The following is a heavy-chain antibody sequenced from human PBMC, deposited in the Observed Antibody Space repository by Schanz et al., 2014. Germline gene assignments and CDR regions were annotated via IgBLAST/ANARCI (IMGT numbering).Heavy chain of an antibody. V-gene: IGHV3-21*02. CDR1: GFTFSSYW. CDR3: AIIGVMVAVAGTRADY. CDR2: ISSSGSYI. D-gene: IGHD6-19*01. Sequence: EVRLVESGGGLVQPGGSLRLSCAASGFTFSSYWMSWVRQAPGKGLEWVSSISSSGSYIYYADSVKGRFSISRDNAKNSLFLQMNRLRAEDTALYYCAIIGVMVAVAGTRADYWGQGTLVTVSS. J-gene: IGHJ4*02.